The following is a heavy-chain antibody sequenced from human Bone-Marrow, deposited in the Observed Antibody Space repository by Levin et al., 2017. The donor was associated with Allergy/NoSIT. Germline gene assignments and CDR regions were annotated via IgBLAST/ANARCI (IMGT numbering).Heavy chain of an antibody. CDR1: GGSFTNYY. CDR3: ARENNAHWYFDL. Sequence: SQTLSLTCTVSGGSFTNYYWSRIRQAPGKGLEWIGYIYYSGSTKYRPSLKSRVTMSVDTSKYEFSLKLSSVTATDTAVYYCARENNAHWYFDLWGRGTLVTVSS. D-gene: IGHD2-2*01. J-gene: IGHJ2*01. V-gene: IGHV4-59*01. CDR2: IYYSGST.